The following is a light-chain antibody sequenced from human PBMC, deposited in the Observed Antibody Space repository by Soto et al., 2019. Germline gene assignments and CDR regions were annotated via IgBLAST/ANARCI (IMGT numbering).Light chain of an antibody. J-gene: IGKJ1*01. Sequence: EIVMTQSPATLSASPGERATLSCRASQSISSYLAWYQQKPGQAPRLLIYGASPRATGIPARFSGSGSGTVFTLTISSLQSEDFGVYYCQQYNKWPWTFGQGTKVDIK. CDR2: GAS. CDR3: QQYNKWPWT. V-gene: IGKV3-15*01. CDR1: QSISSY.